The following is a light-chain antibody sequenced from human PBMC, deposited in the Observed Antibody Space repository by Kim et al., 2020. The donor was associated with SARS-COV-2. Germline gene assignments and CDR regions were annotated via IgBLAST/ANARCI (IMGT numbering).Light chain of an antibody. CDR2: QDN. Sequence: QAQTANITCSVYNLVDKYVSWYQQKPGPSPVVVIYQDNQRPSGIPERFSGSNSGNTATLTISGTQAMDEADYYCQAWDSSTHNYVFGAGTKVTVL. CDR3: QAWDSSTHNYV. J-gene: IGLJ1*01. CDR1: NLVDKY. V-gene: IGLV3-1*01.